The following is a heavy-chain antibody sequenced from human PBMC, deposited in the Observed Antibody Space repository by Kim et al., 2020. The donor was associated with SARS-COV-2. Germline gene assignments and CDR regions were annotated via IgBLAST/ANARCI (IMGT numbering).Heavy chain of an antibody. Sequence: ASVKVSCKVSGYTLTELSMHWVRQAPGKGLEWMGGFDPEDGETIYAQKFQGRVTMTEDTTTDTAYMELSSLRSEDTAVYYCATAPSISSGGWYPPLVYYYGMDVWGQGTTVTVSS. D-gene: IGHD6-19*01. J-gene: IGHJ6*02. CDR3: ATAPSISSGGWYPPLVYYYGMDV. CDR2: FDPEDGET. V-gene: IGHV1-24*01. CDR1: GYTLTELS.